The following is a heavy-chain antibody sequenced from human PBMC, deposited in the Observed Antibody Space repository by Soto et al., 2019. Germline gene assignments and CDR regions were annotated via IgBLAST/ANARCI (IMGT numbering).Heavy chain of an antibody. V-gene: IGHV3-21*01. Sequence: GGSLRLSCAASGFTFSSYSMNWVRQAPGKGLEWVSSISSSSSYIYYADSVKGRFTISRDNAKNSLYLQMNSLRAEDTAVYHCARAAGEDIVVVVAATPGYNWFDPWGQGTLVTVSS. CDR2: ISSSSSYI. J-gene: IGHJ5*02. D-gene: IGHD2-15*01. CDR3: ARAAGEDIVVVVAATPGYNWFDP. CDR1: GFTFSSYS.